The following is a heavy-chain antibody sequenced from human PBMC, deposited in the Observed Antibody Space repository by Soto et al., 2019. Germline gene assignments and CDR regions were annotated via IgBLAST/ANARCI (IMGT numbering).Heavy chain of an antibody. CDR2: INHSGST. D-gene: IGHD1-26*01. V-gene: IGHV4-34*01. Sequence: QVQLQQWGAGLLKPSETLSLTCAAYGGSFSGYYWSWIRQPPGKGREWIGEINHSGSTNYNPSLKSRVTKSVDPSKNHYSLKLSSVTDADTAGYYCARIRVSGGRRCCCDIWGQGPMVTVSS. CDR3: ARIRVSGGRRCCCDI. CDR1: GGSFSGYY. J-gene: IGHJ3*02.